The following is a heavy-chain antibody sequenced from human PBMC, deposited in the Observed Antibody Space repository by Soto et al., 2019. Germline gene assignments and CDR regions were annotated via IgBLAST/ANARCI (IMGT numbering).Heavy chain of an antibody. Sequence: QLQLQESGPGLVKPSETLSLTCTVSGGSISSSSYYWGWIRQPPGKGLEWIGSIYYSGSTYYNPSLKSRVTISVDTSKNQFSLKLSSVTAADTAVYYCAGFPRSSSPYYFDYWGQGTLVTVSS. CDR1: GGSISSSSYY. CDR2: IYYSGST. V-gene: IGHV4-39*01. J-gene: IGHJ4*02. CDR3: AGFPRSSSPYYFDY.